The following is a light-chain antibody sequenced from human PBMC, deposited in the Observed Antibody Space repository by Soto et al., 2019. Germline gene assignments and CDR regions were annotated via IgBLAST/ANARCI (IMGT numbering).Light chain of an antibody. Sequence: DIVLTQSPATLSLSPGERATLSCRASQSGSGNFLAWYQQKPGQAPRLLIYGVSIRATGIPDRFSGSGSGTDFALSISSLEPEDFGVYYGQEYGDPSWPFGQGTRVEIK. V-gene: IGKV3-20*01. CDR2: GVS. J-gene: IGKJ1*01. CDR1: QSGSGNF. CDR3: QEYGDPSWP.